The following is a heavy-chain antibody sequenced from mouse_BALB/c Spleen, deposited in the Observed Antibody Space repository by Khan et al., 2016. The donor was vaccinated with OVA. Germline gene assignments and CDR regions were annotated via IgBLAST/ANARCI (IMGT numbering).Heavy chain of an antibody. CDR2: IYPGSGNT. J-gene: IGHJ3*01. CDR1: GYTFTDYY. D-gene: IGHD1-2*01. CDR3: ARRNYFGYTFAY. Sequence: QVQLKQSGAELARPGASVKLSCKASGYTFTDYYINWVKQRTGQGLEWIGEIYPGSGNTYYNEKFKDKATLTADKSSTTAYMQLSSLTSEDSAVYCCARRNYFGYTFAYWGQGTLVTVSA. V-gene: IGHV1-77*01.